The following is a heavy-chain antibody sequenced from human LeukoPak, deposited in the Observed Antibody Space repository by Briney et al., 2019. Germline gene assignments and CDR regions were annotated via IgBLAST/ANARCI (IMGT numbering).Heavy chain of an antibody. Sequence: GGSLRLSCEASGFMFSSHEVNWVRQPPGRGLEWISYISAGGSITYYADSVKGRFTISRDNAKSSLYLQMINLRVEYTALYYCARRSSAWYALEIWGQGTMVSVSP. V-gene: IGHV3-48*03. CDR3: ARRSSAWYALEI. CDR2: ISAGGSIT. D-gene: IGHD2-15*01. CDR1: GFMFSSHE. J-gene: IGHJ3*02.